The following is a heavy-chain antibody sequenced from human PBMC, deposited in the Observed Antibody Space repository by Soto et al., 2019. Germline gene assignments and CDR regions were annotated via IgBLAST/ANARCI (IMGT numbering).Heavy chain of an antibody. J-gene: IGHJ6*02. Sequence: PGGSLRLSCAASGFTFSSYEMNWVRQAPGKGLEWVSYISSSGSTIYYADSVKGRFTISRDNAKNSLYLQMNSLRAEDTAVYYCARENLDPPGGMDVWGQGTTVTVSS. CDR3: ARENLDPPGGMDV. CDR1: GFTFSSYE. D-gene: IGHD1-1*01. V-gene: IGHV3-48*03. CDR2: ISSSGSTI.